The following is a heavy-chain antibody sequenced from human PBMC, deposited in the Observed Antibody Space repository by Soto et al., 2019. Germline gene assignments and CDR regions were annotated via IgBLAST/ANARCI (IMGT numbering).Heavy chain of an antibody. CDR2: ISSSSSYI. CDR1: GFTFSSYS. J-gene: IGHJ4*02. CDR3: ARSPSDLSSGYLAY. D-gene: IGHD3-22*01. Sequence: PGGSLRLSCAASGFTFSSYSMNWVRQAPGKGLEWVSSISSSSSYIYYADSVKGRFTISRDNAKNSLYLQMNSPRAEDTAVYYCARSPSDLSSGYLAYWGQGTLVTVSS. V-gene: IGHV3-21*01.